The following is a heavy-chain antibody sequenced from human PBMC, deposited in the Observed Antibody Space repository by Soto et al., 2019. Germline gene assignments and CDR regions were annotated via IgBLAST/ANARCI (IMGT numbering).Heavy chain of an antibody. Sequence: GESLKISFKGSGYSFTSYLISWVRQMPVKGLEWMGRIDPSDSYTNYSPSFQGHVTISADKSISTAYLQWSSLKASDTAMYYCARLIAAAGTSYYYYGMDVLGQRTTLTVCS. CDR2: IDPSDSYT. D-gene: IGHD6-13*01. CDR3: ARLIAAAGTSYYYYGMDV. CDR1: GYSFTSYL. V-gene: IGHV5-10-1*01. J-gene: IGHJ6*02.